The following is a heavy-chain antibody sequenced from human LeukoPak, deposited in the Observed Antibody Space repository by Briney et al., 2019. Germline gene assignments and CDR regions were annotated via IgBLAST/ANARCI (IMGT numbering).Heavy chain of an antibody. Sequence: GIIYPGDSDTRYSPSFQGQVTISADKSISTAYLQWSSLKASDTAMYYCARLGPDDAFDIWGQGTMVTVSS. CDR3: ARLGPDDAFDI. V-gene: IGHV5-51*01. CDR2: IYPGDSDT. J-gene: IGHJ3*02.